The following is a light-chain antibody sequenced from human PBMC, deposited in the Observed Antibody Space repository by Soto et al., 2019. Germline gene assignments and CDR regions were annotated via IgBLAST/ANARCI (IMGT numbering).Light chain of an antibody. CDR2: EVS. CDR3: TSYTSTSTRV. CDR1: SSDVGGYNY. Sequence: QSALTQPASVSGSPGRSITIPCTGTSSDVGGYNYVSWYQHHPGKAPKLMIYEVSHRPSGISNRFSGSKSGNTASLTISGLQAEDEADYYCTSYTSTSTRVFGGGTKLTVL. J-gene: IGLJ2*01. V-gene: IGLV2-14*01.